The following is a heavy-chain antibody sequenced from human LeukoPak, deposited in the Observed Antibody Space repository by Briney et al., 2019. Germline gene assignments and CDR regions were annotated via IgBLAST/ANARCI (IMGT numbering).Heavy chain of an antibody. D-gene: IGHD2-2*01. CDR2: ISSSGSAI. Sequence: GGSLRLSCAASGFSFSNAWMRWVRQAPGQGLEWVSYISSSGSAIYYADSVKGRFTISRDNAKNSLYLQMNSLRAEDTAVYYCARDPCRYCSSTSRRGANWFDPWGQGTLVTVSS. CDR3: ARDPCRYCSSTSRRGANWFDP. V-gene: IGHV3-11*01. J-gene: IGHJ5*02. CDR1: GFSFSNAW.